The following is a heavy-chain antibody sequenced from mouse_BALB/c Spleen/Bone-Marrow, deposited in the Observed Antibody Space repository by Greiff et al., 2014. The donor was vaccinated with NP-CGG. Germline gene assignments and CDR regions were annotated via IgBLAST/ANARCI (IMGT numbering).Heavy chain of an antibody. Sequence: VKLEESGPRLVAPSQSLSISCTVSGFSLTSYGVHWVRQPPGQGLEWLGAIWAGGSTNYNSALMSRLTISKDNSKSQVFLKMNRLQTDDTAMYYCAREGRGYYGSSGAAIHYSAQG. J-gene: IGHJ4*01. CDR1: GFSLTSYG. CDR3: AREGRGYYGSSGAAIHY. CDR2: IWAGGST. D-gene: IGHD1-1*01. V-gene: IGHV2-9*02.